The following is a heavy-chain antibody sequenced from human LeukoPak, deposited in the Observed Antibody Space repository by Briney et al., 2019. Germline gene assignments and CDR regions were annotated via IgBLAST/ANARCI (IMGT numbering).Heavy chain of an antibody. Sequence: SETLSLTCTVSGGSISSGGYYWSWIRQHPGKGLEWIGYIYYSGSTYHNPSLKSRVTISVDTSKNQFSLKLSSVTAADTAVYYCARSAGTRYYFVYWGQGTLVTVSS. CDR3: ARSAGTRYYFVY. D-gene: IGHD1/OR15-1a*01. V-gene: IGHV4-31*03. CDR1: GGSISSGGYY. J-gene: IGHJ4*02. CDR2: IYYSGST.